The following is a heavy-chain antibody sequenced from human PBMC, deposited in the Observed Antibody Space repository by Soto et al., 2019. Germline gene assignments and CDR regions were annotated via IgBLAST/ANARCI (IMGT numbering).Heavy chain of an antibody. CDR3: AQGMAPLDY. Sequence: EVQLLESGGGFVQPGGSLRLSCAAAGFTFSSYATSWVRQAPGKGLERVSAIGAGGDSTYYADSVKGRFIISRDNSKNTLYLQMNSLRADDTAVYYCAQGMAPLDYWGQGTLVTVSS. CDR1: GFTFSSYA. CDR2: IGAGGDST. D-gene: IGHD5-12*01. V-gene: IGHV3-23*01. J-gene: IGHJ4*02.